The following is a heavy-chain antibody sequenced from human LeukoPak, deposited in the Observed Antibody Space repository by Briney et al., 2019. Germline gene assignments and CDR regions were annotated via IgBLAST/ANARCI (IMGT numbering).Heavy chain of an antibody. CDR3: ARGHDFWSGYDAFDI. J-gene: IGHJ3*02. D-gene: IGHD3-3*01. V-gene: IGHV4-34*01. Sequence: NPSETLSLTCAVYGGSFSGYYWSWIRQPPGKGLEWIGEINHSGSTNYNPSLKSRVTISVDTSKNQFSLKLSSVTAADTAVYYCARGHDFWSGYDAFDIWGQGTMVTVSS. CDR2: INHSGST. CDR1: GGSFSGYY.